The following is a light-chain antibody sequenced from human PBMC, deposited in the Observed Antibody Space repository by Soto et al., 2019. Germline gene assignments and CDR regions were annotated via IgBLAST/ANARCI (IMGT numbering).Light chain of an antibody. CDR3: QQRSNWPRGT. CDR1: QSVSSY. J-gene: IGKJ5*01. CDR2: DAS. V-gene: IGKV3-11*01. Sequence: EIVLTQSPATLSVSPGERATLSCRASQSVSSYLAWYQQKPGQAPRLLIYDASNRATGIPARFSGSGSGTDFTLTISSLEHEDFAVYYCQQRSNWPRGTFGQGTRLEIK.